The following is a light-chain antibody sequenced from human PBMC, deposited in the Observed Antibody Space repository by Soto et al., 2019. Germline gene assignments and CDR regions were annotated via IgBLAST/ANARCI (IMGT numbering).Light chain of an antibody. Sequence: QSVLTQPASVSGSPGQSITLSCTGTSSDVGAYAYVSWFQQHPGKAPKLMIYDVSDRPSGLSTRFAGSKSGNTTSLTIYGLQADDEADYYCSSSTSSNTYVFGLGTKLT. CDR1: SSDVGAYAY. CDR2: DVS. V-gene: IGLV2-14*03. CDR3: SSSTSSNTYV. J-gene: IGLJ1*01.